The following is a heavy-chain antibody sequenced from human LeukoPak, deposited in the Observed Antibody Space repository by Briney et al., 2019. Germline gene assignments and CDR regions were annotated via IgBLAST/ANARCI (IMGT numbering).Heavy chain of an antibody. CDR2: INHGGST. D-gene: IGHD6-6*01. CDR3: ARSRLVVGAFDI. V-gene: IGHV4-34*01. J-gene: IGHJ3*02. Sequence: SETLSLTCAVYGGSFSGYYWSWIRQPPGKGLEWIGEINHGGSTKFNPSLKSRVTISLDTSRNQFSLKVNSVTAADTAVYYCARSRLVVGAFDIWGQGTMVTVSS. CDR1: GGSFSGYY.